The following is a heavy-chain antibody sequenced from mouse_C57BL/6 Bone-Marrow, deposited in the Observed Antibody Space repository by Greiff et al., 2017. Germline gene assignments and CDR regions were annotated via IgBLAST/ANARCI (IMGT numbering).Heavy chain of an antibody. CDR1: GFSLTSYG. V-gene: IGHV2-9*01. CDR3: SAWFAY. Sequence: VKLMESGPGLVAPSQSLSITCTVSGFSLTSYGVDWVRQPPGKGLEWLGVIWGGGSTNYNSALMSRLSISKDNSKSQVFLKMNSLQTDDVGTAQASAWFAYWGQGTLVTVSA. CDR2: IWGGGST. D-gene: IGHD3-2*02. J-gene: IGHJ3*01.